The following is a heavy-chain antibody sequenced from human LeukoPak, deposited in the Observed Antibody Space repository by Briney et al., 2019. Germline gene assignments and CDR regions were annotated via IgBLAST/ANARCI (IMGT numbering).Heavy chain of an antibody. CDR1: GFTLSNYA. V-gene: IGHV3-23*01. D-gene: IGHD6-13*01. J-gene: IGHJ4*02. CDR3: AKDGRSLLVPYYFDS. CDR2: ISGSGGST. Sequence: GGSLRLSCAASGFTLSNYAMSWVRETPGKGLEWVSAISGSGGSTYSADSVKGRFTISRDNSRNTLYLQMNSLRAEDTAVYYCAKDGRSLLVPYYFDSWGKGTLVTVS.